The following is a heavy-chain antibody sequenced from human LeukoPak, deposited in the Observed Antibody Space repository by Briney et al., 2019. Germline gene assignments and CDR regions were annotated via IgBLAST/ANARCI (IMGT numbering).Heavy chain of an antibody. D-gene: IGHD3-22*01. CDR3: AKDRYSSGYYYLDY. CDR2: ISWNSGSI. J-gene: IGHJ4*02. CDR1: GFTFDDYA. Sequence: GRSLRLSCAASGFTFDDYAMHWVRQAPGKGLEWVSGISWNSGSIGYADSVKGRVTISRDNAKNSLYLQMNSLRAEDTALYYCAKDRYSSGYYYLDYWGQGTLVTVSS. V-gene: IGHV3-9*01.